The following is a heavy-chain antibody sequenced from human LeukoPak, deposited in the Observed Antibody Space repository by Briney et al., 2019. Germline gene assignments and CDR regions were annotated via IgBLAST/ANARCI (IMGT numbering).Heavy chain of an antibody. D-gene: IGHD1-26*01. CDR3: ARPRSGSYYASGFDC. J-gene: IGHJ4*02. Sequence: SETLSLTCAVSGYSISSGYYWGWIRQPPGKGLEWIGSIYHSGTTYYNPSLKSRVTISVDTSKNQFSLKLTSVSAADTAVYYCARPRSGSYYASGFDCWGQGTLVTVSS. V-gene: IGHV4-38-2*01. CDR1: GYSISSGYY. CDR2: IYHSGTT.